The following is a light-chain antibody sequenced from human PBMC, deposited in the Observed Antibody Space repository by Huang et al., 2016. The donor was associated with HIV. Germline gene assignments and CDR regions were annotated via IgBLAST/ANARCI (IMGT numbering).Light chain of an antibody. J-gene: IGKJ1*01. CDR1: QSISSY. CDR2: AAS. CDR3: QQSYSTPRT. V-gene: IGKV1-39*01. Sequence: DIHMTPSPSSLSASVGDRVTITCRASQSISSYLNWYQQKPGKAPKLLIYAASSLLSGVPSRFSGSGSGTDFALTISSLQPEDFATYYCQQSYSTPRTFGQGTKVEIK.